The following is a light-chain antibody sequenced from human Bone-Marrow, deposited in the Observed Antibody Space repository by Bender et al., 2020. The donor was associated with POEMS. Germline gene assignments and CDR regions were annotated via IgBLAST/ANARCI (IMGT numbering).Light chain of an antibody. CDR2: VNSDGRH. J-gene: IGLJ3*02. CDR1: SGHSNYA. V-gene: IGLV4-69*02. CDR3: QTWGTGIWV. Sequence: QLVLTQSPSASASLGASVKLTCTLSSGHSNYAIAWHQQQPEKGPRYLMKVNSDGRHTRGDGIPDRFSGSSSGAERYLTISSLQSEDEADYYCQTWGTGIWVFGGGTKLTVL.